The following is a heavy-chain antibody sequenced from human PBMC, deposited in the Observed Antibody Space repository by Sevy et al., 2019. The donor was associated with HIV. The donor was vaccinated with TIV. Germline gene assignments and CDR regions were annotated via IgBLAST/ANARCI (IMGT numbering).Heavy chain of an antibody. Sequence: SENLSLTCTVSGGSISSSSYYWGWIRQPPGKGLEWIGSIYYSGSTYYNPSPKSRVTISVDTSKNQFSLKLSSVTAADTAVYYCARQLREYYDSSGYYGRLDYWGQGTLVIVSS. CDR2: IYYSGST. D-gene: IGHD3-22*01. CDR1: GGSISSSSYY. J-gene: IGHJ4*02. CDR3: ARQLREYYDSSGYYGRLDY. V-gene: IGHV4-39*01.